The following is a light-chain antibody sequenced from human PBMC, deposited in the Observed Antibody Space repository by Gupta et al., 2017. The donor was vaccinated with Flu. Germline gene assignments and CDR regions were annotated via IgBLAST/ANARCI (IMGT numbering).Light chain of an antibody. CDR2: KAS. Sequence: GDRVTITCRASQSIDSWLAWYQKKPGRAPKSLIYKASSLETGVPSRFNGSGSGTEFSLTISSLQPDDFATYYCQQYRSSPWTFGQGTKVEIK. V-gene: IGKV1-5*03. CDR3: QQYRSSPWT. J-gene: IGKJ1*01. CDR1: QSIDSW.